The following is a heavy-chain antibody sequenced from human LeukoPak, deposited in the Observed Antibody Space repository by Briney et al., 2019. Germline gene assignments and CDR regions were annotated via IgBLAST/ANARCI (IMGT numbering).Heavy chain of an antibody. CDR2: MNPNSGNT. Sequence: ASVKVSCTASGYTFTSYDINWVRQAPGQGLEWMGWMNPNSGNTGYAQKFQGRVTMTRNTSISTAYMELSSLRSEDTAVYYCAREAPAYCGGDCYSNNWFDPWGQGTLVTVSS. CDR3: AREAPAYCGGDCYSNNWFDP. D-gene: IGHD2-21*02. J-gene: IGHJ5*02. V-gene: IGHV1-8*01. CDR1: GYTFTSYD.